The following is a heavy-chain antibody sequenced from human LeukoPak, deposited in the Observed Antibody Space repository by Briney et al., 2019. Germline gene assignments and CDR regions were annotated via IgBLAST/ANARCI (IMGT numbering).Heavy chain of an antibody. V-gene: IGHV3-30*04. CDR1: EFTFSIYA. Sequence: GGSLRLSCAASEFTFSIYAMHWVRQAPGKGLEWVAVISYDGDKKYYADSLKGRFTISRDNAKNSLYLQMNSLRAEDTAVYYCARDGVAELMSALDYWGQGILVTVSS. D-gene: IGHD1-26*01. CDR3: ARDGVAELMSALDY. J-gene: IGHJ4*02. CDR2: ISYDGDKK.